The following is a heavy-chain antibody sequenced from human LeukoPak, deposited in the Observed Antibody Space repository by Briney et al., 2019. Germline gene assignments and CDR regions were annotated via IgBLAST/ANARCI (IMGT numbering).Heavy chain of an antibody. J-gene: IGHJ4*02. Sequence: PGGSLRLSCAASGFTFSYYSMNWVRQAPGKGLEWVSYISDSSDTMYYADSVKGRFTISRDNAKNSLYLQMNSLRAEDTAVYYCARDLIVGTTIRYYFDYWGQGTLVTVPS. CDR3: ARDLIVGTTIRYYFDY. D-gene: IGHD1-26*01. CDR2: ISDSSDTM. CDR1: GFTFSYYS. V-gene: IGHV3-48*01.